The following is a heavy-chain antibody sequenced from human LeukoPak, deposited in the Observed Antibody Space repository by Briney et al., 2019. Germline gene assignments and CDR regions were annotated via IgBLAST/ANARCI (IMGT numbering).Heavy chain of an antibody. Sequence: PGGSLRLSCAASGFTFDDYAMHWVRQAPGKGLEWVSGISWNSGSIGYADSVKGRFTISRDNAKNSLNLQMNSLRAEDTALYYCAKDEADILTGPLVFWGQGTLVTVSS. D-gene: IGHD3-9*01. CDR2: ISWNSGSI. CDR3: AKDEADILTGPLVF. V-gene: IGHV3-9*01. CDR1: GFTFDDYA. J-gene: IGHJ4*02.